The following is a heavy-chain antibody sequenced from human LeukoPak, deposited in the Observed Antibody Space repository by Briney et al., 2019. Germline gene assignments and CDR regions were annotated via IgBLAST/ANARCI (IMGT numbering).Heavy chain of an antibody. Sequence: KTSETLSLTCTVSGGSISSGSYYWSWIRQPAGKGLEWIGRIYTSGSTNYNPSLKSRVTISLNTSKNQFSLKLSSVTAADTAVYYCARIAARPGWFDPWGQGTLVTVSS. CDR1: GGSISSGSYY. CDR2: IYTSGST. J-gene: IGHJ5*02. D-gene: IGHD6-6*01. V-gene: IGHV4-61*02. CDR3: ARIAARPGWFDP.